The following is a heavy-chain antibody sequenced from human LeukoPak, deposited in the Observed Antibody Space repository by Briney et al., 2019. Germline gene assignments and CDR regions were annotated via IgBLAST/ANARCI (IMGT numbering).Heavy chain of an antibody. CDR3: SRVGIYGSGSYSAFDY. V-gene: IGHV4-34*01. CDR1: GGSFSGYY. CDR2: INHSGST. J-gene: IGHJ4*02. D-gene: IGHD3-10*01. Sequence: SETLSLTCAVYGGSFSGYYWSWIRQPPGKGLEWIGEINHSGSTRYNPSLKSRVTLSADTSRNQFPLKLSSVTAADTAVYYCSRVGIYGSGSYSAFDYWGQGSLVTVSS.